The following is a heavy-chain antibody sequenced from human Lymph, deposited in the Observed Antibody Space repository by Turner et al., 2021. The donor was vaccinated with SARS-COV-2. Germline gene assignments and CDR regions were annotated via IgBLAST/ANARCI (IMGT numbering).Heavy chain of an antibody. CDR2: ISGSGGST. D-gene: IGHD3-22*01. V-gene: IGHV3-23*01. CDR3: AKNEMAMIVVVITLFDY. Sequence: EVQLLESGGGLVQPGGSLRLSCAASGFTFSSYAMSWVRQAPGKGLELVSGISGSGGSTYYADSVKGRFTISRDNSKNTLYLQMNSLRAEDTAVYYCAKNEMAMIVVVITLFDYWGQGTLVTVSS. CDR1: GFTFSSYA. J-gene: IGHJ4*02.